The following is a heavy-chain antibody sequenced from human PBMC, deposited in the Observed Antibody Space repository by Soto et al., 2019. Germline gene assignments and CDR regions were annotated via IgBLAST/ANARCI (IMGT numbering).Heavy chain of an antibody. CDR3: ARNIRDGYNFHWFDP. J-gene: IGHJ5*02. CDR1: GGSISSSSYY. V-gene: IGHV4-39*01. Sequence: QLQLQESGPGLVKPSETLSLTCTVSGGSISSSSYYWGWIRQPPGKGLEWIGSIYYSGSTYYNPSLKSRVTISVDTSKNQFSLKLSSVTAADTAVYYCARNIRDGYNFHWFDPWGQGTLVTVSS. CDR2: IYYSGST. D-gene: IGHD5-12*01.